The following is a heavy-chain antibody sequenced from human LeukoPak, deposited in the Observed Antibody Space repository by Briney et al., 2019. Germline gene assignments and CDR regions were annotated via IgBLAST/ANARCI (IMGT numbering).Heavy chain of an antibody. CDR3: ARSPSYCSGCSCYSVHFDY. CDR2: IIPIFGKE. Sequence: GASVTVSYKASGGSFIKYAIRWVRQAPGQGLEWMGGIIPIFGKEIYPQKFQGRVTISADESTSTAYMELSSLRSEDTAVYYCARSPSYCSGCSCYSVHFDYWGQGTLVTVSS. D-gene: IGHD2-15*01. CDR1: GGSFIKYA. V-gene: IGHV1-69*13. J-gene: IGHJ4*02.